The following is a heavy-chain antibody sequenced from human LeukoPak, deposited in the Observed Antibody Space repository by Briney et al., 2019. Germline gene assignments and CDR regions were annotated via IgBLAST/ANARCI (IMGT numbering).Heavy chain of an antibody. CDR3: AKGDTWILDY. CDR2: ISYDGSNK. V-gene: IGHV3-30*18. CDR1: GFTFSSYG. J-gene: IGHJ4*02. Sequence: GGSLRLSCAASGFTFSSYGMHWVRQAPGKGLEWVAVISYDGSNKYYADSVKGRFTISRDNSKNTLYLQMNSLRAEDTAVYYYAKGDTWILDYWGQGTLVTVSS. D-gene: IGHD5-18*01.